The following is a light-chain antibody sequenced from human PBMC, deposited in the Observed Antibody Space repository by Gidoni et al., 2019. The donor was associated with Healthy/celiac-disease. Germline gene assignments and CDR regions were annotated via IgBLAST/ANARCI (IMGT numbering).Light chain of an antibody. V-gene: IGLV2-14*03. J-gene: IGLJ2*01. CDR2: DVR. CDR1: SIAVGGYNY. CDR3: SSYTSSSIRV. Sequence: QSALTQPASVSGPPGQSSTISCTGTSIAVGGYNYVSWYQQHPGTAPKLMIYDVRNRPSGVSNRFSGSNASNTASLTISGLQAEDEDYYYCSSYTSSSIRVFGGGTKLTVL.